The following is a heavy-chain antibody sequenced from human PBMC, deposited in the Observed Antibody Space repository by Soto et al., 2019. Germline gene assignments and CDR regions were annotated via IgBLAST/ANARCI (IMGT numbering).Heavy chain of an antibody. CDR1: GGSISSTSYY. D-gene: IGHD3-22*01. J-gene: IGHJ5*02. V-gene: IGHV4-39*07. CDR3: ARGAYYYDSSNWFDP. Sequence: SETLSLTCTVSGGSISSTSYYLGWIRQPPGKGLEWIGWIYYSGSTYYNPSLESRVTMSVDTSKNQFSLKLSSVTAADTAVYYCARGAYYYDSSNWFDPWGQGTLVTVSS. CDR2: IYYSGST.